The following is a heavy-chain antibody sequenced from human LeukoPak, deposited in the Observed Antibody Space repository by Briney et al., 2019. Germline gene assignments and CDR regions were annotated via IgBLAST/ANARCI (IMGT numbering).Heavy chain of an antibody. D-gene: IGHD2-8*02. CDR3: ATYRQVLLPFES. Sequence: GGSLRLSCAASGFTFSSYGMGWVRQAPGKGLEWASSIFPSGGEIHYADSVRGRFTISRDNSKSTLSLQMNSLRVEDTAIYYCATYRQVLLPFESWGQGTLVTVSS. CDR2: IFPSGGEI. V-gene: IGHV3-23*01. J-gene: IGHJ4*02. CDR1: GFTFSSYG.